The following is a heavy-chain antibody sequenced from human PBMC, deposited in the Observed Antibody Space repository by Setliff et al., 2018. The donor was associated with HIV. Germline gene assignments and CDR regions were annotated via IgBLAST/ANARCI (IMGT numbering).Heavy chain of an antibody. CDR3: ARDSTKTYYDILTGYYTPSNDY. CDR1: GYTFTGYY. V-gene: IGHV1-2*02. CDR2: INPNSGGT. Sequence: ASVKVSCKASGYTFTGYYMHWVRQAPGQGLEWMGWINPNSGGTNYAQKLQGRVTMTRDTSISTAYMELSRLRSDDTAVYYCARDSTKTYYDILTGYYTPSNDYWGQGTRVTVS. J-gene: IGHJ4*02. D-gene: IGHD3-9*01.